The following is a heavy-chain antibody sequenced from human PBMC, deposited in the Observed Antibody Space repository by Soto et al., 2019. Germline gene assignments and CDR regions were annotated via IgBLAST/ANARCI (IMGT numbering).Heavy chain of an antibody. J-gene: IGHJ5*02. D-gene: IGHD2-2*01. CDR1: GGPFSSYH. CDR2: IIPILGRA. CDR3: AKVGRTTSSTWFDP. Sequence: QVQLVQSGAEVKKPGSSVKLSCKASGGPFSSYHISWVRQAPGQGLEWVGRIIPILGRANNAQHFQGRVTITADTSTNTAYMELSSLTSEDTAVYYCAKVGRTTSSTWFDPWGHGTLVTVSS. V-gene: IGHV1-69*08.